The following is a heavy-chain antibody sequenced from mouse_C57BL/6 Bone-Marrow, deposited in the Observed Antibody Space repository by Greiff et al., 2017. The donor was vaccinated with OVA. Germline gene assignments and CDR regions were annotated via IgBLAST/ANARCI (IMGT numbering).Heavy chain of an antibody. CDR1: GFSLTSYG. CDR3: ARKGRLLPRYYAMDY. V-gene: IGHV2-2*01. CDR2: IWSGGST. D-gene: IGHD2-3*01. Sequence: VKVEESGPGLVQPSQSLSITCTVSGFSLTSYGVHWVRQSPGKGLEWLGVIWSGGSTDYNAAFISRLSISKDNSKSQVFFKMNSLQADDTAIYYCARKGRLLPRYYAMDYWGQGTSVTVSS. J-gene: IGHJ4*01.